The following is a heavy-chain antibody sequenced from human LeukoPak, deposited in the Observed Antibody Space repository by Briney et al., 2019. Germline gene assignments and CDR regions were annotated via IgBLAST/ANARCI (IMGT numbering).Heavy chain of an antibody. CDR3: ARHRFPLGDQLQTIYYYYGMDV. V-gene: IGHV1-69*13. Sequence: SVKVSCKASGGTFSSYATSWVRQAPGQGLEWMGGIIPIFGTANYAQKFQGRVTITADESTSTAYMELSSLRSEDTAVYYCARHRFPLGDQLQTIYYYYGMDVWGQGTTVTVSS. CDR2: IIPIFGTA. CDR1: GGTFSSYA. J-gene: IGHJ6*02. D-gene: IGHD2-2*01.